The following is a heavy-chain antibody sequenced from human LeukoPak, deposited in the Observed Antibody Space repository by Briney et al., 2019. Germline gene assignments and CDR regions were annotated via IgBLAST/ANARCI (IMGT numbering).Heavy chain of an antibody. V-gene: IGHV3-74*01. Sequence: PGRSLRLSCAASGFTFSSYWMHWVRQAPGKGLVWVSLISGDGSTTRYADSVKGRFTISRDNAKNTLFLQMSSLRAEDTAVYYCAIDNSWNYPDYWGQGTLVTVSS. CDR3: AIDNSWNYPDY. CDR1: GFTFSSYW. CDR2: ISGDGSTT. D-gene: IGHD1-7*01. J-gene: IGHJ4*02.